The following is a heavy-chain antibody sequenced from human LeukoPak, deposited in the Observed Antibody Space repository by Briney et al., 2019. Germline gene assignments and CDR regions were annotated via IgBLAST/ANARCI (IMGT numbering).Heavy chain of an antibody. CDR2: IKQDGSEK. Sequence: GSLSLSCAASGFTFSSYWMSWVRQAPGKGLEWVANIKQDGSEKYYVDSVKGRFTISRDNAKNSLYLQMNSLRAEDTAVYYCAREREGVYYYFDYWGQGTLVTVSS. V-gene: IGHV3-7*01. J-gene: IGHJ4*02. CDR1: GFTFSSYW. D-gene: IGHD3-10*01. CDR3: AREREGVYYYFDY.